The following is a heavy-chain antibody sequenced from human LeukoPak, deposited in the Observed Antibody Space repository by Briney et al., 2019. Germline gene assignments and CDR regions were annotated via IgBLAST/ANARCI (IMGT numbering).Heavy chain of an antibody. Sequence: SETLSLTCTVSGGSISSYCWSWIRQPAGKGLEWIRRIYTSGSTNYNPSLKSRVTMSVDTSKNQFSLKLSSVTAADTAVYYCASLRTHSSGYLYYYYYMDVWGKGTTVTVSS. J-gene: IGHJ6*03. D-gene: IGHD3-22*01. CDR2: IYTSGST. CDR3: ASLRTHSSGYLYYYYYMDV. V-gene: IGHV4-4*07. CDR1: GGSISSYC.